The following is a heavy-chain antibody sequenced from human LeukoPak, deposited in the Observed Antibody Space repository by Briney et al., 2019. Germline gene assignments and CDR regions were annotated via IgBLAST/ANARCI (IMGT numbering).Heavy chain of an antibody. CDR2: ISWNSGSI. CDR3: AKGQQRQYYYYYGMDV. Sequence: GRSLRLSCAASGFTFDDYAMHWVRQAPGKGLEWVSGISWNSGSIGYADSVKGRFTISRDNAKNSLYLQMNSLRAEDTALYYCAKGQQRQYYYYYGMDVWGQGTTVTVSS. J-gene: IGHJ6*02. V-gene: IGHV3-9*01. D-gene: IGHD6-13*01. CDR1: GFTFDDYA.